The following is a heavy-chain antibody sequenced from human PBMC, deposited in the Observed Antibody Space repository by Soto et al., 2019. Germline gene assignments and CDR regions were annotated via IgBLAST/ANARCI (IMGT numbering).Heavy chain of an antibody. Sequence: QVQLQESGPGLVKPSQTLSLTCTVSGGSISSGDYYWSWIRQPPGKGLEWIGYIYYSGSTYYNPSLKSRVTISVDTSKNQFSLKLSSVTAADTAVYYCARVVYYYDSSGYPGGYYFDYWGQGTLVTVSS. CDR3: ARVVYYYDSSGYPGGYYFDY. J-gene: IGHJ4*02. V-gene: IGHV4-30-4*01. D-gene: IGHD3-22*01. CDR1: GGSISSGDYY. CDR2: IYYSGST.